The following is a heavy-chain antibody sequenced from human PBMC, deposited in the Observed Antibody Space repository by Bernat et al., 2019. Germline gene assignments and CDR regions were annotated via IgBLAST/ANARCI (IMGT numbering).Heavy chain of an antibody. D-gene: IGHD1-26*01. CDR3: ARETGEWELGI. J-gene: IGHJ3*02. CDR2: ISRTSSNI. CDR1: GFTFSSYS. Sequence: EVQLVESGGALVQPGGSLRLSCAASGFTFSSYSMNWVRQAPGKGLEWVSYISRTSSNIYYADSVKGRFTISRDNAKSSLYLQMNSLGAEDTSVYYCARETGEWELGIWGQGTMVTVSS. V-gene: IGHV3-48*01.